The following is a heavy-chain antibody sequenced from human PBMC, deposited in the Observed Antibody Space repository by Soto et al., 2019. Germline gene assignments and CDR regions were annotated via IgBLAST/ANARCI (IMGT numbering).Heavy chain of an antibody. D-gene: IGHD3-10*01. CDR2: ITSDGSGT. CDR3: ARERGGGFGDV. CDR1: GFTFSTYY. J-gene: IGHJ6*02. V-gene: IGHV3-74*01. Sequence: EVPLVESGGGLVQPGGSLRLSCAASGFTFSTYYMNWVREAPGKGLVWVARITSDGSGTTYADSVKGRFTISRDNAKNTLYLHMNSLRAEDTAVYSCARERGGGFGDVWGQGTTVTVSS.